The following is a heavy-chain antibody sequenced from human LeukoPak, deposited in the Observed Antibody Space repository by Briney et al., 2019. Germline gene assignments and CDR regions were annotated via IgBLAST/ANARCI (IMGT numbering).Heavy chain of an antibody. D-gene: IGHD6-19*01. V-gene: IGHV1-46*01. Sequence: ASVKVSCKASGYTFTSYYMHWVRQAPGQGLEWMGIINPSGGSTSYAQKFQGRVTMTRDMSTSTVYMELSSLRSEDTAVYYCARVGYSSGWYLLPSWFDPWGQGTLVTVSS. CDR1: GYTFTSYY. CDR2: INPSGGST. J-gene: IGHJ5*02. CDR3: ARVGYSSGWYLLPSWFDP.